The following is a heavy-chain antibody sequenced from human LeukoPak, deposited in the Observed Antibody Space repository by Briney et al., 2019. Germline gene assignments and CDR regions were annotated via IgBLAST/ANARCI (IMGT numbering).Heavy chain of an antibody. D-gene: IGHD5-18*01. CDR3: ARQPANTAAFDI. CDR2: VRDNGEN. V-gene: IGHV4-59*08. CDR1: GGSINAYY. Sequence: SETLSLTCTVSGGSINAYYWSWIRQPPGKGLEWIAYVRDNGENNYNPSLKSRVAISVDTANSQISLRLNFVTAADTAIYYCARQPANTAAFDIWGLGTMVTVSS. J-gene: IGHJ3*02.